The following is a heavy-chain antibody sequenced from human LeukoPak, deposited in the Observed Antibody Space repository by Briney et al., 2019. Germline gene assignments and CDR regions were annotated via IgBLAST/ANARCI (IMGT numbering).Heavy chain of an antibody. CDR1: GYTFTSYD. D-gene: IGHD3-16*02. J-gene: IGHJ4*02. CDR3: ARGRSYDYVWGSYRPHADY. Sequence: ASVKVSCKASGYTFTSYDINWVRQATGQGLEWMGWMNPNSGNTGYAQKFQGRVTITRNTSISTAYMELSSVTAADTAVYYCARGRSYDYVWGSYRPHADYWGQRTLVTVSS. V-gene: IGHV1-8*01. CDR2: MNPNSGNT.